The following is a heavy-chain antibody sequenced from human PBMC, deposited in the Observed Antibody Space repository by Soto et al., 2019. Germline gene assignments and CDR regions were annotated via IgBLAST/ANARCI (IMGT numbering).Heavy chain of an antibody. V-gene: IGHV3-23*01. Sequence: VGFLGLYCAASGFTFSYVAMSWVREARGKGLGGVSGISGSGLTSFYADSVKGRFTISRDNSKNTLYLQLNGLRAEATAIYYCAKQGISVADSPRNWFDPWGQATLDT. CDR2: ISGSGLTS. CDR3: AKQGISVADSPRNWFDP. CDR1: GFTFSYVA. J-gene: IGHJ5*02. D-gene: IGHD6-19*01.